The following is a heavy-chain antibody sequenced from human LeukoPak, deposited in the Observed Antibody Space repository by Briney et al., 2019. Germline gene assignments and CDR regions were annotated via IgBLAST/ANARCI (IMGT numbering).Heavy chain of an antibody. Sequence: GGSLRLSCEASGFTFRSYWMHWVRQAPGKGLVWVSRINGDGSSTSYADSVRGRFTISRDNAKNTLYLQMNSLRAEDSAVYYCASQQWLVSTFDIWGQGTMVTVSS. V-gene: IGHV3-74*01. CDR3: ASQQWLVSTFDI. CDR1: GFTFRSYW. CDR2: INGDGSST. J-gene: IGHJ3*02. D-gene: IGHD6-19*01.